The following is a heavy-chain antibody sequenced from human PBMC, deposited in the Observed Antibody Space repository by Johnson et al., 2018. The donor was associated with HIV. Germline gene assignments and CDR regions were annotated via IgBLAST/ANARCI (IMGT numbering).Heavy chain of an antibody. CDR1: GFTFDDYA. J-gene: IGHJ3*02. Sequence: VQLVESGGGLVQPGRSLRLSCAASGFTFDDYAMHWVRQVPGKGLEWVSGISWNSGSIGYADSVKGRFTISRDNSKNTLYLQMNSLRAEDTAVYYCAKTEDAFDIWGQGTMVTVSS. CDR3: AKTEDAFDI. CDR2: ISWNSGSI. V-gene: IGHV3-9*01.